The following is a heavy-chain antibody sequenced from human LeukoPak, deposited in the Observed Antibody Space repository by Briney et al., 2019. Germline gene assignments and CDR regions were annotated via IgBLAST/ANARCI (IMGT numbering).Heavy chain of an antibody. Sequence: PGGSLRLSCAASGFTFSSYGTHWVRQAPGKGLEWVAVISYDRSNKYYADSVKGRFTISRDNSKNTLYLQMNSLRAEDTAVYYCAKVGAMWDNWFDPWGQGTLVTVSS. J-gene: IGHJ5*02. V-gene: IGHV3-30*18. CDR2: ISYDRSNK. D-gene: IGHD1-26*01. CDR1: GFTFSSYG. CDR3: AKVGAMWDNWFDP.